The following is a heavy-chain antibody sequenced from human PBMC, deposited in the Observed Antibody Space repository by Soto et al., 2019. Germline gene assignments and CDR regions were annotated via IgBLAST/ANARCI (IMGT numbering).Heavy chain of an antibody. J-gene: IGHJ4*02. D-gene: IGHD3-3*01. CDR1: GFSLSTNGMG. Sequence: ITVKESGLTLVKPTETLTLTCTFSGFSLSTNGMGVGWIRQPPGKALEWLALIYWDDDKRYSPSLRSRLTIIKDTSTKQVVLTMTPMHPADTGTYYCARLTRDVYDLARLWEKFDYWGQGTLVTVSS. V-gene: IGHV2-5*02. CDR2: IYWDDDK. CDR3: ARLTRDVYDLARLWEKFDY.